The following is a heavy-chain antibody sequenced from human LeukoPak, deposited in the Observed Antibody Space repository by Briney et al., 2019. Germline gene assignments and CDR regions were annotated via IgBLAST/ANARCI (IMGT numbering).Heavy chain of an antibody. CDR2: IYYSGST. CDR1: GGSISSSSYY. D-gene: IGHD6-19*01. CDR3: ARLKAVAGTLNWFDP. V-gene: IGHV4-39*01. J-gene: IGHJ5*02. Sequence: SETLSLTCTVSGGSISSSSYYWGWIRQPPGKGLEWIGSIYYSGSTYYNPSLKSRFTISVDTSKNQFSLKLSSVTAADTAVYYCARLKAVAGTLNWFDPWGQGTLVTVSS.